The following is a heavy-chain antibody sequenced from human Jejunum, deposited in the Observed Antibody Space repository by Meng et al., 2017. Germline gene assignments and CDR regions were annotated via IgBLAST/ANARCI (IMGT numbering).Heavy chain of an antibody. CDR3: ARGAVMATTYYFEY. Sequence: QVQLVQSGAEVKKPGSSVKVSCKASGGTFSSDAMSWVRQAPGQGLEWMGGIIPIFGPTNYAQKFQGRLTITADESTSTAYMELSGLRSEDTALYYCARGAVMATTYYFEYWGQGSLVTVSS. CDR2: IIPIFGPT. V-gene: IGHV1-69*01. CDR1: GGTFSSDA. D-gene: IGHD1-26*01. J-gene: IGHJ4*02.